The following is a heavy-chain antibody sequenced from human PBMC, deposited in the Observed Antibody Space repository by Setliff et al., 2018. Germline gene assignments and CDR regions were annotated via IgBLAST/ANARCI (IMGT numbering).Heavy chain of an antibody. V-gene: IGHV4-39*07. CDR2: IYDSGTS. J-gene: IGHJ3*02. CDR1: GVSIRSYY. D-gene: IGHD2-15*01. CDR3: VRGRIRGICSGPHCTYDPFDI. Sequence: PSETLSLTCTVSGVSIRSYYWGWVRQPPGQGLEWIRTIYDSGTSYYNPSLKSRVTISVDTSKNQFSLILSSLTAADTAVYYCVRGRIRGICSGPHCTYDPFDIWGQGTTVTVS.